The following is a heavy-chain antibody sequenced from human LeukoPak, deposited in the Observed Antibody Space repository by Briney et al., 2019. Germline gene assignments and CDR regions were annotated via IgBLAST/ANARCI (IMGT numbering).Heavy chain of an antibody. V-gene: IGHV3-23*01. CDR3: KKKTAYDILTGDFDY. Sequence: GGSLRLCCAASGFTFSSSAMSWVRHAPGNGLEWVSAISGSGGSTYYADSVKGRFTISRDNSKNTLYLQMNSLRAEDTAVYYCKKKTAYDILTGDFDYWGQGTLVTVSS. CDR1: GFTFSSSA. J-gene: IGHJ4*02. CDR2: ISGSGGST. D-gene: IGHD3-9*01.